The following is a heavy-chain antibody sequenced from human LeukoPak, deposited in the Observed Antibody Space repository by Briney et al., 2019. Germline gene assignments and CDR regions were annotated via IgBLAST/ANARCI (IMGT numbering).Heavy chain of an antibody. CDR1: GFTFSDYY. CDR3: ARGAYSSGWAYFDH. Sequence: GGSLRLSCAASGFTFSDYYMSWIRQAPGKGLEWVSYISGSSSAIYYADSVKGRFTISRDNAKNSLYLHMDSLRAEDTAVYYCARGAYSSGWAYFDHWGQGTLVTVSS. D-gene: IGHD6-19*01. V-gene: IGHV3-11*04. CDR2: ISGSSSAI. J-gene: IGHJ4*02.